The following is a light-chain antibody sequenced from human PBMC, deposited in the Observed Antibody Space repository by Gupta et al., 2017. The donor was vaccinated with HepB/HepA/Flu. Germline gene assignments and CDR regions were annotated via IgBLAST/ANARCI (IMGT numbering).Light chain of an antibody. Sequence: DIKLTPSPSSLSASVGDRVTITCRASQGISNYLAWFKQKPGKAPQSLIYAASSWQSGVPSKFSGSGSGTECTLTIISLQPEDFATSYCQQDKSCPPFGQGTRLEIK. V-gene: IGKV1-16*02. CDR3: QQDKSCPP. CDR1: QGISNY. CDR2: AAS. J-gene: IGKJ5*01.